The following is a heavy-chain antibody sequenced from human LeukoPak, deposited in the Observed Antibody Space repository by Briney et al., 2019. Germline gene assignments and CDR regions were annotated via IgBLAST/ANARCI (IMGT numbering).Heavy chain of an antibody. J-gene: IGHJ5*02. Sequence: PGRSLRLSCAASGYTFSSYGMHWVRQAPGKGLEWVAVISYDGSNKYYADSVKGRFTISRDNSKNTLYPQMNSLRAEDTAVYYCAKDVDGSGSQNWFDPWGQGTLVTVSS. CDR2: ISYDGSNK. CDR1: GYTFSSYG. V-gene: IGHV3-30*18. CDR3: AKDVDGSGSQNWFDP. D-gene: IGHD3-10*01.